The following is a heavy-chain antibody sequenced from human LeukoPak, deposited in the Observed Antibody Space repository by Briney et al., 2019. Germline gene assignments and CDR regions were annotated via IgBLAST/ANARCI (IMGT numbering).Heavy chain of an antibody. CDR3: ARDDSSGWYLFDY. J-gene: IGHJ4*02. CDR2: INTGNGNT. V-gene: IGHV1-3*04. Sequence: EASVKVSCKASGYTFSNHAMHWVRQAPGQRLEWMGWINTGNGNTKYSQKFQDRITITRDTSASIAYMELRSLRSEDTAVYYCARDDSSGWYLFDYWGQGTLVTVSS. D-gene: IGHD6-19*01. CDR1: GYTFSNHA.